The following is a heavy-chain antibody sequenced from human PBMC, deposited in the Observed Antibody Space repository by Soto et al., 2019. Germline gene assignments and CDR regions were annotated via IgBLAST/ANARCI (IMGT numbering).Heavy chain of an antibody. Sequence: ASVKVSCKASGYTFQTYDIVWLRQPTGQGLEWMGWMTPNTGGTVYAQNFQGRVTMTRDTSINTDYMELSSLSSDDTALYYRANRQYHQHLVFWGQVTLVTVSS. CDR2: MTPNTGGT. V-gene: IGHV1-8*02. D-gene: IGHD2-8*02. J-gene: IGHJ4*02. CDR3: ANRQYHQHLVF. CDR1: GYTFQTYD.